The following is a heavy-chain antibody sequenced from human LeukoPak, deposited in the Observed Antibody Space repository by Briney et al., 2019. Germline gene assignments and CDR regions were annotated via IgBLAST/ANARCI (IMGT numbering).Heavy chain of an antibody. V-gene: IGHV4-34*01. D-gene: IGHD2-21*02. CDR3: ARGRIAVTGFNWFDP. CDR1: GGPFSGYY. CDR2: INHSGST. Sequence: PSETLSLTCAVYGGPFSGYYWSWIRQPPGKGLEWIGEINHSGSTNYNPSLKSRVTISVDTSKNQFSLKLSSVTAADTAVYYCARGRIAVTGFNWFDPWGQGTLVTVSS. J-gene: IGHJ5*02.